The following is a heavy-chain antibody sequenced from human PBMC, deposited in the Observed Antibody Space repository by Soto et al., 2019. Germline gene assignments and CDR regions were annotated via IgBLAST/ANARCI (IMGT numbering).Heavy chain of an antibody. D-gene: IGHD1-26*01. V-gene: IGHV3-66*01. CDR2: MFYGGST. Sequence: EVQLVESGGGLVQPGGSLSLSCAASGFTVSTHYMTWVRQAPGKGVEWVSVMFYGGSTYYADSVKGRFTISRDDSKNTLYLQLSSLRAEDTAVYYCATTGMGVTLYYYYHGMDVWGQGTTVTVSS. CDR3: ATTGMGVTLYYYYHGMDV. CDR1: GFTVSTHY. J-gene: IGHJ6*02.